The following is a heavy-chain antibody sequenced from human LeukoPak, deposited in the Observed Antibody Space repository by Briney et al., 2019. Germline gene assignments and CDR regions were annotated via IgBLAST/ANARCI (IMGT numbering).Heavy chain of an antibody. CDR3: ARFSSSWYFYYMDV. D-gene: IGHD6-13*01. V-gene: IGHV3-74*01. CDR1: GFTFSSYW. Sequence: GGSLRPSCAASGFTFSSYWMHWVRQAPGKGLVWVSRINSDGSSTSYADSVKGRFTISRDNAKNTLYLQMNSLRAEDTAVYYCARFSSSWYFYYMDVWGKGTTVTVSS. J-gene: IGHJ6*03. CDR2: INSDGSST.